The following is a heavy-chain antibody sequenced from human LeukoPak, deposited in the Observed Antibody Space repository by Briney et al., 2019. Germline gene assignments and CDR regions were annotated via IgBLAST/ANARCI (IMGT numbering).Heavy chain of an antibody. J-gene: IGHJ3*02. CDR3: ARGLREQYYDILTGYPLWDAFDI. CDR2: ISGSGGST. V-gene: IGHV3-23*01. D-gene: IGHD3-9*01. Sequence: GGSLRPSCAASGFTFSSYAMSWVRQAPGKGLEWVSAISGSGGSTYYADSVKGRFTISRDNAKSSLYLQMNSLRAEDTAVYYCARGLREQYYDILTGYPLWDAFDIWGQGTMVTVSS. CDR1: GFTFSSYA.